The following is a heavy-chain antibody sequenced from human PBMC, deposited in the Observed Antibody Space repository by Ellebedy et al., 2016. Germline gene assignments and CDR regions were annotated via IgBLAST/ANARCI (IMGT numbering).Heavy chain of an antibody. J-gene: IGHJ6*02. CDR3: AREWRMSVAGMDV. CDR1: GGSVSSTSAY. Sequence: SETLSLTXTVSGGSVSSTSAYWSWIRQPPGKGLEWIGYIYSSGSTNYNPSLQSRVTISVDTSMNQFSLRLNSVTAADTALYYCAREWRMSVAGMDVWGQGTTVTVSS. V-gene: IGHV4-61*01. CDR2: IYSSGST. D-gene: IGHD2-8*01.